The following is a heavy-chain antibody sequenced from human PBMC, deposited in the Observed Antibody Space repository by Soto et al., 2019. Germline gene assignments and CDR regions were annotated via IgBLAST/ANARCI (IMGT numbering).Heavy chain of an antibody. CDR2: ISYDGSNK. D-gene: IGHD2-2*01. V-gene: IGHV3-30-3*01. CDR1: GFTFSSYA. J-gene: IGHJ6*02. CDR3: ARDHGISTSCYEPYYYYGMDV. Sequence: QVQLVESGGGVVQPGRSLRLSCAASGFTFSSYAMHWVRQAPGKGLEWVAVISYDGSNKYYADSVKGRFTISRDNSKNSLHLQMNSLRAEDTAVYYCARDHGISTSCYEPYYYYGMDVWGQGTTVTVSS.